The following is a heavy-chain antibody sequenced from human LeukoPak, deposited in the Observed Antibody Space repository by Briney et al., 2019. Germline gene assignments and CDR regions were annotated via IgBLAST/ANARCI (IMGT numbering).Heavy chain of an antibody. J-gene: IGHJ4*02. V-gene: IGHV4-59*01. Sequence: SETLPLTCTVSGGSIGSYYWTWIRQSPGKGLEWIGYISYSGTTNYNPSLKGRVAISLDTPKNQFSLKLTSVTAADTAVYYCARNRYGSGRYWGQGTLVTVSS. CDR2: ISYSGTT. CDR3: ARNRYGSGRY. CDR1: GGSIGSYY. D-gene: IGHD3-10*01.